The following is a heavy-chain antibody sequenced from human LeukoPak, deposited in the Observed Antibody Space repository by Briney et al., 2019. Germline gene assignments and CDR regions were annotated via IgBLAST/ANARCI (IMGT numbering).Heavy chain of an antibody. CDR2: MNPNSGNT. CDR1: GYTFTSYD. V-gene: IGHV1-8*01. J-gene: IGHJ5*02. Sequence: ASVKVSCKASGYTFTSYDINWVRQATGQGLEWMGWMNPNSGNTGYAQKFQGRVTMTRNTSISTAYMELSILRSEDTAVYYCARGSYLIVVPAAIFHNWFDPWGQGTLVTVSS. D-gene: IGHD2-2*02. CDR3: ARGSYLIVVPAAIFHNWFDP.